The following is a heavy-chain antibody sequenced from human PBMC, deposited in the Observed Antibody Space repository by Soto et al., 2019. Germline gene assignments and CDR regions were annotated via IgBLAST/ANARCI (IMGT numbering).Heavy chain of an antibody. D-gene: IGHD3-22*01. Sequence: PGGSLRLSCAASEFTFSNYAMSWVRQAPGKGLEWVSAISYGGGTTYYADSVKGRFTISRDNSKNTLYLQMNSLRAEDTAVYYSATNPGYYYDSTGDHFDYWGQGTLVTVSS. V-gene: IGHV3-23*01. CDR1: EFTFSNYA. J-gene: IGHJ4*02. CDR3: ATNPGYYYDSTGDHFDY. CDR2: ISYGGGTT.